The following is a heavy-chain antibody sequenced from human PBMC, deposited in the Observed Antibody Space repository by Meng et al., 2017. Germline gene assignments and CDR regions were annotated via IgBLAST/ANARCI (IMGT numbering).Heavy chain of an antibody. Sequence: SVKVSCKASGGTFSSYAISWVRQAPGQGLEWTGGIIPIFGTANYAQKFQGRVTITTDESTGTAYMELSSLRSEDAAVYYWAGRPGAHSYVWWYFDYWGQGTLVTVSS. V-gene: IGHV1-69*05. CDR2: IIPIFGTA. CDR1: GGTFSSYA. CDR3: AGRPGAHSYVWWYFDY. J-gene: IGHJ4*02. D-gene: IGHD5-18*01.